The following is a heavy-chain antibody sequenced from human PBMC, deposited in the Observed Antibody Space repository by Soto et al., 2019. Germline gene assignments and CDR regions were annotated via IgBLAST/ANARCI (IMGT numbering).Heavy chain of an antibody. D-gene: IGHD1-7*01. V-gene: IGHV3-7*02. Sequence: PGGSLRLSCAASGFTFSDFWMTWVRQAPGKGLEWVANMNQDGNQKYYVDSVKGRFTISRDNAKKSLYLQMNSLGAEDTAVYYCARGNYRPYWGQGTLVTVSS. J-gene: IGHJ4*02. CDR1: GFTFSDFW. CDR2: MNQDGNQK. CDR3: ARGNYRPY.